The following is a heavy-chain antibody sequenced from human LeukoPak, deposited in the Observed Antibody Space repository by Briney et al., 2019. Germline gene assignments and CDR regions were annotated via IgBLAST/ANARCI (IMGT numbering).Heavy chain of an antibody. D-gene: IGHD6-6*01. V-gene: IGHV3-7*01. CDR3: VRALGSSSADY. CDR1: GFTFTSYW. Sequence: GGSLRLSCAASGFTFTSYWMSWVRQAPGKGLEWVANIKQDGSGKYYVDSVEGRFTISRDNAKNSLSLQMNSLRGEDTAVYYCVRALGSSSADYWGQGTLVTVSS. J-gene: IGHJ4*02. CDR2: IKQDGSGK.